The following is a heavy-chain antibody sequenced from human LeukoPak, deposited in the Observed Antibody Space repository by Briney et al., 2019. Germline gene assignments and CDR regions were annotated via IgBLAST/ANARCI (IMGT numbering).Heavy chain of an antibody. D-gene: IGHD3-10*01. CDR1: GYTFTGYY. CDR2: INPNSGGT. Sequence: AASVKVPCKASGYTFTGYYMHWVRQAPGQGLEWMGWINPNSGGTNYAQKFQGRVTMTRDTSISTAYMELSRLRSDDTAVYYCARAYGSGSSNYYYYMDVWGKGTTVTISS. J-gene: IGHJ6*03. CDR3: ARAYGSGSSNYYYYMDV. V-gene: IGHV1-2*02.